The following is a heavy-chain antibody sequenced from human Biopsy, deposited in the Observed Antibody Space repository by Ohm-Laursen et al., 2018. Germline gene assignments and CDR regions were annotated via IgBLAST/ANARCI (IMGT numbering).Heavy chain of an antibody. V-gene: IGHV3-66*01. CDR3: AGTGGHSF. Sequence: GSLKLSCAASEFNVDRYYMNWVRQAPGKGLEWVSMIHGSGRTDYADSVKGRFTFSRDNSKDTVYLQMNALRVDDSAMYYCAGTGGHSFWGQGALVTVSS. D-gene: IGHD3-16*01. CDR2: IHGSGRT. J-gene: IGHJ4*02. CDR1: EFNVDRYY.